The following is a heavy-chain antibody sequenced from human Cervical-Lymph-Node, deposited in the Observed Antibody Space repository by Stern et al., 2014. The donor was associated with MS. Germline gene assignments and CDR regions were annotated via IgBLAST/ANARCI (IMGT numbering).Heavy chain of an antibody. CDR3: ARAEAGSTTYYGMDV. Sequence: VQLVESGAAVTKPGASVKVSCKASGFTFSRHTIHWVRQAPGQRLEWKGWINAGIGNTEYSQKCQGRVYITRDTSARTAYMELSSLRSEDTAVYYCARAEAGSTTYYGMDVWGQGTTVTVSS. V-gene: IGHV1-3*01. D-gene: IGHD1-26*01. CDR2: INAGIGNT. CDR1: GFTFSRHT. J-gene: IGHJ6*02.